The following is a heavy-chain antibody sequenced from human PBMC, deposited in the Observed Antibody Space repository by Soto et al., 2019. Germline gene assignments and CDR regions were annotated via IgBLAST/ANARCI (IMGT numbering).Heavy chain of an antibody. J-gene: IGHJ4*02. CDR2: INHSGST. Sequence: KPSETLSLTCAVYGGSFSGYYWSWIRQPPGKGLEWIGEINHSGSTNYNPSLKSRGTISVDTSKNQFSLKLSSVTAADTAVYYCTPERGPTGFDYWGQGTLVTVSS. V-gene: IGHV4-34*01. CDR1: GGSFSGYY. CDR3: TPERGPTGFDY. D-gene: IGHD1-1*01.